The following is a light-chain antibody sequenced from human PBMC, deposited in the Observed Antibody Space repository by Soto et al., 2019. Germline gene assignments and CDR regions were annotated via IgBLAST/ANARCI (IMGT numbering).Light chain of an antibody. Sequence: DIQMTQSPSSLSASVGDEVTITCRASQTIMTYLNWYQLKPGKPPRLLIYAASSLQSGVPSRFSGSGSGTDFTLTISSLQPEDFTTYYCQQNYNTLITFGQGTRLEIK. CDR1: QTIMTY. CDR3: QQNYNTLIT. CDR2: AAS. J-gene: IGKJ5*01. V-gene: IGKV1-39*01.